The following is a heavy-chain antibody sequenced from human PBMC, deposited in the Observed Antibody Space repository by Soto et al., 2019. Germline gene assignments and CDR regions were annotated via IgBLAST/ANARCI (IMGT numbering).Heavy chain of an antibody. CDR1: GGSISSSSYY. CDR2: IYYSGST. CDR3: ARHRRRFDVLRFLEWPGPFYFDY. D-gene: IGHD3-3*01. V-gene: IGHV4-39*01. J-gene: IGHJ4*02. Sequence: SETLSLTCTVSGGSISSSSYYWGWIRQPPGKGLEWIGSIYYSGSTYYNPSLKSRVTISVDTSKNQFSLKLSSVTAADTAVYYCARHRRRFDVLRFLEWPGPFYFDYWGQGTLVTVSS.